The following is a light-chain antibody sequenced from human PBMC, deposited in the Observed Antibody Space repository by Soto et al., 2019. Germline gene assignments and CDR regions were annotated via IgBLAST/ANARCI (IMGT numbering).Light chain of an antibody. CDR2: GVS. Sequence: ENVLTQSPGTLSLSPGERATLSCRASQSISSSFLAWYQQKPGQAPRLLIYGVSSRATGIPDRFSGSGSGTDFTLTISRLEPEDVAVYYCQQHGSYPLTFGGGTKV. J-gene: IGKJ4*01. CDR3: QQHGSYPLT. CDR1: QSISSSF. V-gene: IGKV3-20*01.